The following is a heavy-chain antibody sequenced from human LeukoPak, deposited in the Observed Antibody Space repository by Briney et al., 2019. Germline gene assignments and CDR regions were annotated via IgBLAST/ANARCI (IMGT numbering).Heavy chain of an antibody. CDR3: AKRRELGAFDI. CDR2: ITGSGGST. Sequence: GGSLRLSCVASEFTFSDYAMSWVRQAPGKGLEWVSAITGSGGSTYYADSVKGRFTISRDNSKNTLYLQMNSLRAEDTAVYYCAKRRELGAFDIWGQGTMVTVSS. J-gene: IGHJ3*02. CDR1: EFTFSDYA. V-gene: IGHV3-23*01. D-gene: IGHD1-26*01.